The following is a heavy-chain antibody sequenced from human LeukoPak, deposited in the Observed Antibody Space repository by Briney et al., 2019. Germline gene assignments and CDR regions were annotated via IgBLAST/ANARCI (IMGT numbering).Heavy chain of an antibody. V-gene: IGHV4-61*01. D-gene: IGHD5-18*01. CDR1: GGSVSSGSDY. Sequence: SETLSLTCTVSGGSVSSGSDYWSWIRQPPGKGLECIGYIYYSGSTNYNPSLKSRVTISVDTSKNQFSLKLSSVTAADTAVYYCARVDHLKDSYGLRYWGQGTLVTVSS. J-gene: IGHJ4*02. CDR3: ARVDHLKDSYGLRY. CDR2: IYYSGST.